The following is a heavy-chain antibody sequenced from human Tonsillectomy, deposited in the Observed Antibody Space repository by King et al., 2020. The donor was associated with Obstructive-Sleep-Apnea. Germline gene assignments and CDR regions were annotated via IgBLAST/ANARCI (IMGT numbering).Heavy chain of an antibody. Sequence: VQLQESGPGLVKPSETLSLSCTVSGDSISSYYWSWIRQPPGKGLEWIGYIHYSGRSNYSPSLKSRVTMSVDTSKNQFSLKLSSVTAADTAVYYCARLRGLYQVATYYYHAMDVWGQGTAVTVSS. J-gene: IGHJ6*02. D-gene: IGHD2-2*01. CDR2: IHYSGRS. CDR1: GDSISSYY. CDR3: ARLRGLYQVATYYYHAMDV. V-gene: IGHV4-59*01.